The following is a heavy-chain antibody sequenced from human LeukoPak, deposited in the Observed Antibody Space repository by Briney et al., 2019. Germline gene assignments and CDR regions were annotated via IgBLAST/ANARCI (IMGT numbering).Heavy chain of an antibody. V-gene: IGHV4-34*01. Sequence: SETLSLTCTVSGGSLSSYYWSWIRQPPGKGLEWIGEINHIVSTNYNPSLKSRVPISVDTSKNQFSLKLSSVTAADTAVYYCARAPRMYSSSWYVNYWGQGTLVTVSS. CDR3: ARAPRMYSSSWYVNY. CDR1: GGSLSSYY. J-gene: IGHJ4*02. D-gene: IGHD6-13*01. CDR2: INHIVST.